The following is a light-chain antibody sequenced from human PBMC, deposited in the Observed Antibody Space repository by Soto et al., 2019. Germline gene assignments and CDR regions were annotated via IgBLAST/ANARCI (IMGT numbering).Light chain of an antibody. J-gene: IGKJ4*01. Sequence: EIVLTQSPATLSLSPGERATLSCRASQSVSTALAWYQQKPGQAPRLLIYDASISATGIPARFSGSGSGTDFTLTISSLQTEDFAVYYCQQRSDWLTFGGGTKVEIK. V-gene: IGKV3-11*01. CDR2: DAS. CDR3: QQRSDWLT. CDR1: QSVSTA.